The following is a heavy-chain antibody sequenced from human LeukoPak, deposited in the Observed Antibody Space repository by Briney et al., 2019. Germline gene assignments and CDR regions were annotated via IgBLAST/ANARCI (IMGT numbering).Heavy chain of an antibody. CDR3: ARSYCSGGSCYSGY. Sequence: SETLSLTCAVYGGSFSGYYWSWIRQPPGKGLEWIGEINHSGSTNYNPSLKSRVTISVDTSKNQFSLKLSSVTAADTAVYYCARSYCSGGSCYSGYWGQGTLVTVSS. CDR2: INHSGST. D-gene: IGHD2-15*01. CDR1: GGSFSGYY. J-gene: IGHJ4*02. V-gene: IGHV4-34*01.